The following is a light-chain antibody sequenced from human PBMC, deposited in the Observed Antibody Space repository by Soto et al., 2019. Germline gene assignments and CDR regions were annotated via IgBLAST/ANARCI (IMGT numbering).Light chain of an antibody. J-gene: IGKJ2*01. CDR3: QHYSNRPPTHT. CDR1: QGVSNS. V-gene: IGKV3-15*01. Sequence: EIVMTQSPATLSVSPGDTATLSCRASQGVSNSLAWYQQRPGQPPRLLIHGASTRAADIPARFSGSGSRTAFTLTITHLQAEDFAVYYCQHYSNRPPTHTFGRGTKLEIQ. CDR2: GAS.